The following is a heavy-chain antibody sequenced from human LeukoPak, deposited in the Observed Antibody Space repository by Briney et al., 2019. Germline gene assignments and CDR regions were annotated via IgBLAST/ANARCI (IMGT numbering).Heavy chain of an antibody. D-gene: IGHD6-19*01. CDR2: IYYSGST. CDR1: GGSISSSSYY. Sequence: SETLSLTCTVSGGSISSSSYYWGWIRQPPGRGLEWIGSIYYSGSTYYNPSLKSRVTISVDTSKNQFSLKLSSVTAADTAVYYCARLYSSGWYTEWFDPWGQGTLVTVSS. V-gene: IGHV4-39*07. J-gene: IGHJ5*02. CDR3: ARLYSSGWYTEWFDP.